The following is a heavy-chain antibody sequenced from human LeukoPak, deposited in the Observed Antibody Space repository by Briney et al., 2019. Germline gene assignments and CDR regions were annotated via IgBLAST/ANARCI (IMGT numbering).Heavy chain of an antibody. CDR3: ARGGRYDILTGYLNLDY. Sequence: GGSLRLSCAASGLTFDDYAMHWVRPAPGKGLEWVSGISWNSGSIGYADSVKGRFTISRDNAKNSLYLQMNSLRAEDTAVYYCARGGRYDILTGYLNLDYWGQGTLVTVSS. J-gene: IGHJ4*02. CDR1: GLTFDDYA. CDR2: ISWNSGSI. D-gene: IGHD3-9*01. V-gene: IGHV3-9*01.